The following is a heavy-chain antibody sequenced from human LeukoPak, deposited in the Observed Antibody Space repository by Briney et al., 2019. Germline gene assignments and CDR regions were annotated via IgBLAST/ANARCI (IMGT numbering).Heavy chain of an antibody. J-gene: IGHJ5*02. CDR2: ISWNSGSI. D-gene: IGHD4-11*01. V-gene: IGHV3-9*01. Sequence: GGSLRLSCAASGFTFDDYAMHWVRQAPGKGLEWVSGISWNSGSIGYADSVKGRFTISRENSKNTLYLQMNSLRAEDTAVYYCAKDPVNYDYSPNWFDPWGQGTLVTVSS. CDR1: GFTFDDYA. CDR3: AKDPVNYDYSPNWFDP.